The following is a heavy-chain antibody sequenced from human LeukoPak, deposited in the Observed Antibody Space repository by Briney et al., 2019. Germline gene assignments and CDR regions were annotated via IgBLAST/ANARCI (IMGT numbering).Heavy chain of an antibody. CDR2: ISDDGTDQ. V-gene: IGHV3-30*18. J-gene: IGHJ4*02. CDR1: GFTFRTSG. D-gene: IGHD6-13*01. Sequence: GGSLRLSCEPSGFTFRTSGMHWARQAPGKGLEWVAAISDDGTDQYYADSVKGRFIISRDNPKNTLYLQMNSLRAEDTAVYYCAKDRGMRAAAGDYWGQGTLVTVSS. CDR3: AKDRGMRAAAGDY.